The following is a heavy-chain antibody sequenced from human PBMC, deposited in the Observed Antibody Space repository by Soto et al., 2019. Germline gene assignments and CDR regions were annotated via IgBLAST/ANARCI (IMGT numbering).Heavy chain of an antibody. CDR1: GDSVSSNSAA. CDR2: IYCSGST. CDR3: ARGGDSSGYYYSRTGYYGMDV. J-gene: IGHJ6*02. V-gene: IGHV4-59*08. D-gene: IGHD3-22*01. Sequence: QTLSLTCAISGDSVSSNSAAWSWIRQPPGKGLEWIGYIYCSGSTNYNPSLKSRVTISVDTSKNQFSLKLSSVTAADTAVYYCARGGDSSGYYYSRTGYYGMDVWGQGTTVTVSS.